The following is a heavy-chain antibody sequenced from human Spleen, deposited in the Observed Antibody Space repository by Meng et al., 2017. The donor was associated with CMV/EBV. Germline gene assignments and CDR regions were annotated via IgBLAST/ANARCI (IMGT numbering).Heavy chain of an antibody. J-gene: IGHJ4*02. CDR3: AREQWLVHYFDL. Sequence: SFKASGYSFSDCFLHWLRQAPGQGLEWIGRIDPNGGGTNSAQRFQGRVTMTMDTSINVVDMELSSVTSDDTAVYYCAREQWLVHYFDLWGLGTLVTVSS. V-gene: IGHV1-2*02. CDR1: GYSFSDCF. CDR2: IDPNGGGT. D-gene: IGHD6-19*01.